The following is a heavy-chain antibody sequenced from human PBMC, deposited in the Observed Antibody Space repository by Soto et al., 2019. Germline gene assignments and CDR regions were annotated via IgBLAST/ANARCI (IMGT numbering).Heavy chain of an antibody. Sequence: PSETLSLTCTVSGGSISSGGYYWSWIRQHPGKGLEWIGYIYYSGSTYYNPSLKSRVTISVDTSKNQFSLKLSSVTAADTAVYYCARGWSYYYDSSGYSSFDYWGQGTLVTVSS. J-gene: IGHJ4*02. D-gene: IGHD3-22*01. CDR2: IYYSGST. CDR1: GGSISSGGYY. CDR3: ARGWSYYYDSSGYSSFDY. V-gene: IGHV4-30-4*08.